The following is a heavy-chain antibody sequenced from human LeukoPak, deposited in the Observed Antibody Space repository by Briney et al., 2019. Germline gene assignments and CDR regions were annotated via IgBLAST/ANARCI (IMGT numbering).Heavy chain of an antibody. D-gene: IGHD6-19*01. CDR3: ARLGEQWLVLDY. Sequence: PGGSLRLSCAASGFTFSSYWMHWVRQAPGKGLVWVSRINGDGSSIIYADSVKGRFTISRDNAKNTLYLQMNGLRVDDTAVYYCARLGEQWLVLDYWGQGTLVTVSS. J-gene: IGHJ4*02. V-gene: IGHV3-74*01. CDR1: GFTFSSYW. CDR2: INGDGSSI.